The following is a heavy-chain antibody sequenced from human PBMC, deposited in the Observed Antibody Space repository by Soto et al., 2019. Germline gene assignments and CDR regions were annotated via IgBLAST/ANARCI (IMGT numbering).Heavy chain of an antibody. V-gene: IGHV2-5*02. D-gene: IGHD3-10*01. CDR3: AHSRNLITDDAQVGDFDY. CDR1: GFSLTTDGVG. CDR2: IYWDDDE. J-gene: IGHJ4*02. Sequence: QITLKESGPTLVRPTQTLTLTCSFSGFSLTTDGVGVGWVRQPPGEALEWLALIYWDDDERYSPSLKTILTITKDPSKNQVVLIMTNMDPVDTATYYCAHSRNLITDDAQVGDFDYWGQGTLVTVSS.